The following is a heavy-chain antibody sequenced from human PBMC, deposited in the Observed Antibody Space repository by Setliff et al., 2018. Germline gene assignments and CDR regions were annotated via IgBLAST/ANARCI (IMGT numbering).Heavy chain of an antibody. CDR2: INQDGSGK. J-gene: IGHJ6*03. D-gene: IGHD7-27*01. CDR1: GFTFSSFW. CDR3: ASIDWGENFYNMDV. Sequence: GGSLRLSCAASGFTFSSFWMSWVRQSPGKGLEWVANINQDGSGKYYVDSVKGRFTISRDNAKNTLYLQMNSLRGEDTAVYFCASIDWGENFYNMDVWGKGTTVTVSS. V-gene: IGHV3-7*01.